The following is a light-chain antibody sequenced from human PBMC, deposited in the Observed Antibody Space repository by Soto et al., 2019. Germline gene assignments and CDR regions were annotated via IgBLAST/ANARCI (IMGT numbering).Light chain of an antibody. CDR3: QQYGSSPPRT. V-gene: IGKV3-20*01. J-gene: IGKJ1*01. CDR2: GAS. CDR1: QSVSNDF. Sequence: EIVLTQSPGIPSLSPGERATLSCRASQSVSNDFLAWYQQKPGQAPRLLIYGASTRATDVPDRFSGSGSGADFTLTISRLEPEDFAVYYCQQYGSSPPRTFGQGTKADIK.